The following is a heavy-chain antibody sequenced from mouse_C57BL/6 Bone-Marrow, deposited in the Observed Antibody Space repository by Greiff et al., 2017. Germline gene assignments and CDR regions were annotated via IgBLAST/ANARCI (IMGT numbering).Heavy chain of an antibody. Sequence: QVQLQQPGAELVKPGASVKMSCKASGYTFTSYWITWVKQRPGQGLEWIGDIYPGSGSTNYNEKFKSKATLTVDTSSSTAYMQLSSLTSEDSAVYYCAGGYYGNAMDYWVQGTSVTVSS. CDR3: AGGYYGNAMDY. V-gene: IGHV1-55*01. CDR2: IYPGSGST. D-gene: IGHD2-3*01. CDR1: GYTFTSYW. J-gene: IGHJ4*01.